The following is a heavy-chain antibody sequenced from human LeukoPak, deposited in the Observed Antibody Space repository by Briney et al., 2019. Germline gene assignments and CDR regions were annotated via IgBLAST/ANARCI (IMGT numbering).Heavy chain of an antibody. CDR3: ARDEDLLLFDY. CDR2: IIPILGIA. Sequence: EASVKVSCKASGGTFSSYAISWVRQAPGQGLEWMGRIIPILGIANYAQKFQGRVTIAADKSTSKAYMELSSLRSEDTAVYYCARDEDLLLFDYWGQGTLVTVSS. CDR1: GGTFSSYA. V-gene: IGHV1-69*04. J-gene: IGHJ4*02. D-gene: IGHD3-22*01.